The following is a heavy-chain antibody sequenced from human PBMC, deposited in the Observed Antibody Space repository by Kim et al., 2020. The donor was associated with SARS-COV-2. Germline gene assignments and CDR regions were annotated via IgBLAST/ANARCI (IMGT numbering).Heavy chain of an antibody. CDR1: GFTFSSYA. J-gene: IGHJ4*02. D-gene: IGHD2-2*01. Sequence: GGSLRLSCAASGFTFSSYAMHWVRQAPGKGLEWVAVISYDGSNKYYADSVKGRFTISRDNSKNTLYLQMNSLRAEDTAVYYCARDSVYTLGYCSSTSCYAFDYWGQGTLVTVSS. CDR3: ARDSVYTLGYCSSTSCYAFDY. V-gene: IGHV3-30-3*01. CDR2: ISYDGSNK.